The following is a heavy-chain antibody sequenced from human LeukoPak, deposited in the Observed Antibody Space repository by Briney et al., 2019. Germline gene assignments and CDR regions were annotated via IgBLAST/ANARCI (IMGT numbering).Heavy chain of an antibody. CDR2: IGYGNNYT. CDR1: GFTFSSYA. V-gene: IGHV3-23*01. J-gene: IGHJ4*02. Sequence: TGGSLRLSCAASGFTFSSYAMNWVRQAPGKGLEWVSGIGYGNNYTYYADSVKGRFTISRDNSMNTLYLQMNSLGAEDTAVYYCAKLSYDSSGYPDYWGQGTLVTVSS. D-gene: IGHD3-22*01. CDR3: AKLSYDSSGYPDY.